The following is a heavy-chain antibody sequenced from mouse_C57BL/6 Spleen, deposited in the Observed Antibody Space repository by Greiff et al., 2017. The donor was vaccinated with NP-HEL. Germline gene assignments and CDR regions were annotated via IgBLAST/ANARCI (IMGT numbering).Heavy chain of an antibody. D-gene: IGHD2-4*01. J-gene: IGHJ3*01. Sequence: VQLKESGPGLVKPSQSLSLTCSVTGYSITSGYYWNWIRQFPGNKLEWMGYISYDGSNNYNPSLKNRISITRDTSKNQFFLKLNSVTTEDTATYYCAREGVYDYDGAYWGQGTLVTVSA. CDR2: ISYDGSN. CDR1: GYSITSGYY. V-gene: IGHV3-6*01. CDR3: AREGVYDYDGAY.